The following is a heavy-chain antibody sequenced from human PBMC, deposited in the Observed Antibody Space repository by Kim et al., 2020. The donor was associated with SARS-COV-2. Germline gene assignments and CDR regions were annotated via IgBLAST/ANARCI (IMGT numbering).Heavy chain of an antibody. CDR3: ARTDRGLGISTYCGMDV. CDR2: IRNKVNRQTT. CDR1: GFTFSDYY. J-gene: IGHJ6*02. V-gene: IGHV3-72*01. D-gene: IGHD3-10*01. Sequence: GGSLRLSCAASGFTFSDYYMEWVRQAPGKGLEWVGRIRNKVNRQTTEYAASVKGRFSISRDDSKNSLYLQMNNLKTDDTAVYYCARTDRGLGISTYCGMDVWGQGTTVIVSS.